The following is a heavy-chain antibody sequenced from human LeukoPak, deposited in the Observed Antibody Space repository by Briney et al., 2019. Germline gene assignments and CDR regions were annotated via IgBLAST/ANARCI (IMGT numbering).Heavy chain of an antibody. CDR1: GYTFTGYY. CDR3: ARVYCSSTSCYWDY. D-gene: IGHD2-2*01. J-gene: IGHJ4*02. Sequence: ASVKVSCKASGYTFTGYYMHWVRQAPAQGLEWMGWINPNSGGTNYAQKFQGRVTMTRDTSISTAYMELSRLRSDDTAVYYCARVYCSSTSCYWDYWGQGTLVTVSS. V-gene: IGHV1-2*02. CDR2: INPNSGGT.